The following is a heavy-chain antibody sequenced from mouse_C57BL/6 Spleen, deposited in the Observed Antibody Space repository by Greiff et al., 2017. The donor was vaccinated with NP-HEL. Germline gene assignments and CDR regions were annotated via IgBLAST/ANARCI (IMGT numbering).Heavy chain of an antibody. J-gene: IGHJ2*01. CDR1: GYTFTSYW. CDR2: IDPSDSET. CDR3: ARSAAAQALYYFDY. Sequence: VQLQQPGAELVRPGSSVKLSCKASGYTFTSYWMHWVKQRPIQGLEWIGNIDPSDSETHYNQKFKDKATLTVDKSSSTAYMQLSSLTSEDSAVYYCARSAAAQALYYFDYWGQGTTLTVSS. V-gene: IGHV1-52*01. D-gene: IGHD3-2*02.